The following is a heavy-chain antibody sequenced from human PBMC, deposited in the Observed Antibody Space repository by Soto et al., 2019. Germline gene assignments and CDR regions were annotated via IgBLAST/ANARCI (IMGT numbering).Heavy chain of an antibody. CDR3: TRLAGSTSPEYNWFGP. CDR1: GFTFSGSA. Sequence: PGGSLRLSCAASGFTFSGSAMHWVRQASGKGLEWVGRIRSKANSYATAYAASVKGRFTISRDDSKNTAYLQMNSLKTEDTAVYYCTRLAGSTSPEYNWFGPWGQGTLVTVSS. D-gene: IGHD2-2*01. J-gene: IGHJ5*02. CDR2: IRSKANSYAT. V-gene: IGHV3-73*01.